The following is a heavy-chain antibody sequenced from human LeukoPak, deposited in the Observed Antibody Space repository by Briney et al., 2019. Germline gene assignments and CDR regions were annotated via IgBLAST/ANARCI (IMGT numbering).Heavy chain of an antibody. CDR2: INHSGSA. CDR1: GGSFSGYY. CDR3: ARSRWIQLKSGEYFQH. J-gene: IGHJ1*01. V-gene: IGHV4-34*01. Sequence: PSETLSLTCAVYGGSFSGYYWSWICQPPGKGLEWIGEINHSGSANYNPSLKSRVTISVDTSKNQFSLKLSSVTAADTAVYYCARSRWIQLKSGEYFQHWGQGTLVTVSS. D-gene: IGHD5-18*01.